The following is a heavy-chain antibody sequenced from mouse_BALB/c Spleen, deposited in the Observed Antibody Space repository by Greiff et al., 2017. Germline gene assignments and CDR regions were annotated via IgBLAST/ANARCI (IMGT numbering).Heavy chain of an antibody. V-gene: IGHV1-15*01. CDR3: TRNYYGSSYGFAY. CDR1: GYTFTDYE. Sequence: LQESGAELVRPGASVTLSCKASGYTFTDYEMHWVKQTPVHGLEWIGAIDPETGGTAYNQKFKGKATLTADKSSSTAYMELRSLTSEDSAVYYCTRNYYGSSYGFAYWGQGTLVTVSA. CDR2: IDPETGGT. D-gene: IGHD1-1*01. J-gene: IGHJ3*01.